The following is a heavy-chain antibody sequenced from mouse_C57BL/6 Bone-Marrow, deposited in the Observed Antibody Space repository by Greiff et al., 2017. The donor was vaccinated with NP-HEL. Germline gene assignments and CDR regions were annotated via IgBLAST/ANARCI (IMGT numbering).Heavy chain of an antibody. V-gene: IGHV1-19*01. CDR3: ARCGYDRGYWYFDV. CDR2: INPYNGGT. J-gene: IGHJ1*03. D-gene: IGHD2-2*01. CDR1: GYTFTDYY. Sequence: VQLQQSGPVLVKPGASVKMSCKASGYTFTDYYMNWVKQSHGKSLEWIGVINPYNGGTSYNQKFKGKATLTVDKSSSTAYMELNSLTSEDSAVYYCARCGYDRGYWYFDVWGTGTTVTVSS.